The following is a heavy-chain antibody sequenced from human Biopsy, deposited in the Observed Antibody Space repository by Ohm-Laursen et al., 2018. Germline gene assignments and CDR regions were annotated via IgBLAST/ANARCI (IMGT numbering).Heavy chain of an antibody. CDR2: IYYSVMT. CDR1: GDSVTKYY. J-gene: IGHJ3*02. V-gene: IGHV4-59*08. CDR3: GRREVVITHDAFDT. Sequence: PSDTLSLTCTVSGDSVTKYYWSWIRQPPGKGLEWIGHIYYSVMTNYNPSLQSRVSISVDTSKNQFSLKLNSVTAADTAVYYCGRREVVITHDAFDTWGQGTMVTVSS. D-gene: IGHD3-22*01.